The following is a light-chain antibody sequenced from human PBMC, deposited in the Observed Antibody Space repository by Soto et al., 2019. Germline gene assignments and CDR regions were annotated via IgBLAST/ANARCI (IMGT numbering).Light chain of an antibody. V-gene: IGKV3-20*01. CDR3: QQYGSSPPLT. J-gene: IGKJ5*01. Sequence: EIVLTQSPGTLSLSPGGRATLSCRASQSVSSSYLAWYQQKPGQAHRLLISGASSRATGIPDRFSGSGSGTDFTLTISRLEPEDFAVDYCQQYGSSPPLTFGQGTRLEIK. CDR2: GAS. CDR1: QSVSSSY.